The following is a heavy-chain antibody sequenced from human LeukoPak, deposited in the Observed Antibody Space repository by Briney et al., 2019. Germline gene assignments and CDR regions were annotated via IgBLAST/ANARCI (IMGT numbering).Heavy chain of an antibody. J-gene: IGHJ4*02. CDR2: IYDSGST. V-gene: IGHV4-59*01. CDR1: GGSISGYY. D-gene: IGHD3-22*01. CDR3: ARGGGYYYDSSGYYYALDY. Sequence: SETLSLTCAVSGGSISGYYWSWIRQPPGKGLEWIGYIYDSGSTNYNPSLKSRVTISADTPKNQFSLKLSSVTAADTAVYYCARGGGYYYDSSGYYYALDYWGQGTLVTVSS.